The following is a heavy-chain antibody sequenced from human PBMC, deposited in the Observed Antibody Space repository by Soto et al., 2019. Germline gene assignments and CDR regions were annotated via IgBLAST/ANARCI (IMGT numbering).Heavy chain of an antibody. CDR1: GGSFSGYY. J-gene: IGHJ5*02. CDR2: INHSGST. Sequence: SDTLSLTCAVYGGSFSGYYWSWIRQPPGKGLEWIGEINHSGSTNYNPSLKSRVTISVDTSKNQFSLKLSSVTAADTAVYYCAREIYDYVWGSYRYTVGWFDPWGQGTLVTVSS. D-gene: IGHD3-16*02. CDR3: AREIYDYVWGSYRYTVGWFDP. V-gene: IGHV4-34*01.